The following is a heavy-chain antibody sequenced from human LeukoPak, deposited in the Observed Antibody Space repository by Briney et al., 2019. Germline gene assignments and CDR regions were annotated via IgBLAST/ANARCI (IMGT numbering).Heavy chain of an antibody. CDR1: GGSISSYY. D-gene: IGHD1-26*01. V-gene: IGHV4-59*08. J-gene: IGHJ6*02. Sequence: SETLSLTCTVSGGSISSYYWSWIRRPPGKGLEWIGYIYYSGSTNYNPSLKSRVTISVDTSKNQSSLKLSSVTAADTAVYYCARHAGIDGMDVWGQGTLVTVSS. CDR2: IYYSGST. CDR3: ARHAGIDGMDV.